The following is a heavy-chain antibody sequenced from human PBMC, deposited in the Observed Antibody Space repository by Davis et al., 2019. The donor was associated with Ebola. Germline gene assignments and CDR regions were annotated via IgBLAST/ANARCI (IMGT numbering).Heavy chain of an antibody. J-gene: IGHJ4*02. CDR1: GFTVSSNY. V-gene: IGHV3-53*04. Sequence: PGGSLRLSCAASGFTVSSNYMSWVRQAPGKGLEWVSIIYSDGTTYYADSVKGRFTVSRHNSKNTLYLQMNSLRTEDTAVHYCARDLDYGSGSYDYWGQGTLVTVSS. CDR2: IYSDGTT. D-gene: IGHD3-10*01. CDR3: ARDLDYGSGSYDY.